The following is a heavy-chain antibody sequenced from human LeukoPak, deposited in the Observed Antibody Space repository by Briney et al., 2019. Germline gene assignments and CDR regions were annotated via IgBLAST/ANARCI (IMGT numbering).Heavy chain of an antibody. J-gene: IGHJ3*02. D-gene: IGHD2-15*01. V-gene: IGHV1-46*01. CDR1: GYTFTSYY. CDR2: INPSGGST. CDR3: ARDGKLSPSTIVVVVAATDAFDI. Sequence: ASVKVSCKASGYTFTSYYMHWVRQAPGQGLEWMGIINPSGGSTSYAQKFQGRVTMTRDTSTSTVYMELSSLRSEDTAVYYCARDGKLSPSTIVVVVAATDAFDIWGQGTIVTVSS.